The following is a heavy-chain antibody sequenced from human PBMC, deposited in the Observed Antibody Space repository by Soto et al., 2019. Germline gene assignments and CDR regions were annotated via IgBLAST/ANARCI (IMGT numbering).Heavy chain of an antibody. V-gene: IGHV1-3*01. CDR2: INAGNGNT. J-gene: IGHJ5*02. CDR1: GYTFTSYA. CDR3: ARGGYSSGWYGWFAP. Sequence: QVQLVQSGAEVKKPGASVKVSCKASGYTFTSYAMHWVRQAPGQRLEWMGWINAGNGNTKYSQKFQGRVTVTRDTSADPAYMEVRSLRSEDTAVYYCARGGYSSGWYGWFAPWGKGTLVTVSS. D-gene: IGHD6-19*01.